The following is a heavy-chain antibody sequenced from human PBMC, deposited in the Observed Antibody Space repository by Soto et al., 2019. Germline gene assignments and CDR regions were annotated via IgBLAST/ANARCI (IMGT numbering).Heavy chain of an antibody. Sequence: LETLSLTCTVSGGSINSRSYSWGWIRQPPGKGLEWIGYIYYSGSTNYNPSLKSRVTISVDTSKNQFSLKLSSVTAADTAVYYCARGSYWFDSWGQGTLVTVSS. V-gene: IGHV4-61*05. CDR2: IYYSGST. D-gene: IGHD6-13*01. CDR1: GGSINSRSYS. CDR3: ARGSYWFDS. J-gene: IGHJ5*01.